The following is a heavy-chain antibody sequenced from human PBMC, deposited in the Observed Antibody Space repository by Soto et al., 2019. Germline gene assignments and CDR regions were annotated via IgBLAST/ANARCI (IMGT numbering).Heavy chain of an antibody. CDR2: IRGDGPAT. Sequence: EVNLLGFGGGLVQPGESLRLSCAASGFRFWTYSLSWVRQAPGTGLEWGSGIRGDGPATSYADSLRGRFTVSGDNSKDTLFLQMNTLRVEDTAVYYCAKTRLYDNNDYHRDGFDVWGPGTAVTVS. CDR1: GFRFWTYS. V-gene: IGHV3-23*01. CDR3: AKTRLYDNNDYHRDGFDV. J-gene: IGHJ3*01. D-gene: IGHD5-12*01.